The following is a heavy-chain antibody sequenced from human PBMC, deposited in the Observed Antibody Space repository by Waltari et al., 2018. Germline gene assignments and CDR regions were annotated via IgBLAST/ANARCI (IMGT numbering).Heavy chain of an antibody. D-gene: IGHD5-12*01. CDR1: GGTFSSHA. CDR3: ARWGRDGYNYHYYYGMDV. V-gene: IGHV1-69*08. Sequence: QVQLVQSGAEVKKPGSSVKVSCKASGGTFSSHAISWVRPDPGQGLEWMGRIIPIFGTANYAEKFQGRVTITADKSTSTAYMELSSLRSEDTAVYYCARWGRDGYNYHYYYGMDVWGQGTTVTVSS. J-gene: IGHJ6*02. CDR2: IIPIFGTA.